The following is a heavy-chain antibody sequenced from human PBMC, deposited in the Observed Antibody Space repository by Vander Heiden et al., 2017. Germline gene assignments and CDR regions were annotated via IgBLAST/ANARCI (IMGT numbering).Heavy chain of an antibody. Sequence: EVQLVQSGTEVKTPGESLKISCQGSGYSFTTYWIAWVRQMPGKGLEWMGIIYAGDSDTRYSPSFQGQVTISADKSISTAYLQWNSLKASDTAMYYCATNRIVAAFDAFDIWGQGTMVTVSS. CDR3: ATNRIVAAFDAFDI. CDR2: IYAGDSDT. J-gene: IGHJ3*02. V-gene: IGHV5-51*01. D-gene: IGHD6-13*01. CDR1: GYSFTTYW.